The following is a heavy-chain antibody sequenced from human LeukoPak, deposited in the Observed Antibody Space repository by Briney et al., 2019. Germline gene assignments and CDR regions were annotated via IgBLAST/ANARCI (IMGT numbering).Heavy chain of an antibody. CDR3: ARDEVPTPIFGVVNAFDI. CDR2: ISYDGSNK. J-gene: IGHJ3*02. CDR1: GFTFSSYA. Sequence: GGSLRLSCAASGFTFSSYAMHWVRQAPGKGLEWVAVISYDGSNKYYADSVKGRFTISRDNSKNTLYLQMNSLRAEDTAVYYCARDEVPTPIFGVVNAFDIWGQGTMVTVSS. V-gene: IGHV3-30-3*01. D-gene: IGHD3-3*01.